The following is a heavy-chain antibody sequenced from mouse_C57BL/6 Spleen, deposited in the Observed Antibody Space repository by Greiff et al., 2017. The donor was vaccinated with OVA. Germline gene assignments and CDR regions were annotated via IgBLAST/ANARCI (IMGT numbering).Heavy chain of an antibody. CDR3: ARSDYYGSSGYYAMDY. J-gene: IGHJ4*01. Sequence: DVQLQESGPELVKPGASVKISCKASGYTFTDYYMNWVKQSHGKSLEWIGDINPNNGGTSYNQKFKGKATLTVDKSSSTAYMELRSLTSEDSAVYYCARSDYYGSSGYYAMDYWGQGTSVTVSS. V-gene: IGHV1-26*01. CDR1: GYTFTDYY. D-gene: IGHD1-1*01. CDR2: INPNNGGT.